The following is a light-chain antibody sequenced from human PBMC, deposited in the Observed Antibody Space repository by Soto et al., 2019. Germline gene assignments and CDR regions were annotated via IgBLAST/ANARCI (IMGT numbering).Light chain of an antibody. CDR1: SSDVGGYNY. CDR3: LSWTTRRALV. Sequence: QAVVTQPASVSGSPGQSITISCTGTSSDVGGYNYVSWYQQQPGKAPKLMIYDVSDRPSGVSNRFSGSKSGNTASLTISGLQAEDEADYFCLSWTTRRALVFGGGTQLTVL. J-gene: IGLJ2*01. V-gene: IGLV2-14*01. CDR2: DVS.